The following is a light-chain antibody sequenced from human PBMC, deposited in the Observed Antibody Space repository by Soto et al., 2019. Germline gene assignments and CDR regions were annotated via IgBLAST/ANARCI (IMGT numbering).Light chain of an antibody. CDR1: TSDVGTYNL. V-gene: IGLV2-23*01. J-gene: IGLJ3*02. CDR3: CSYAGSSTWV. Sequence: QSALAQPASVSGSPGQSITISCTGTTSDVGTYNLVSWYQQYPGEAPKLMIYEGSKRPSGISNRFSGSKSGTTASLTISGLQAEDEAEYHCCSYAGSSTWVFGGGTQLTVL. CDR2: EGS.